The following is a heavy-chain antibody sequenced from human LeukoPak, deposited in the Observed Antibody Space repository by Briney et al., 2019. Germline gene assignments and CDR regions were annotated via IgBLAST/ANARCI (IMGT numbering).Heavy chain of an antibody. J-gene: IGHJ3*02. D-gene: IGHD1-26*01. CDR1: GYTFTSYD. CDR2: MNPNSGNT. Sequence: ASVKVSCKASGYTFTSYDINWVRQATGQGLEWMGWMNPNSGNTGYAQKFQGRVTITRNTSISTAYTELSSLRSEDTAVYYCARVGWELLVNAFDIWGQGTMVTVSS. V-gene: IGHV1-8*03. CDR3: ARVGWELLVNAFDI.